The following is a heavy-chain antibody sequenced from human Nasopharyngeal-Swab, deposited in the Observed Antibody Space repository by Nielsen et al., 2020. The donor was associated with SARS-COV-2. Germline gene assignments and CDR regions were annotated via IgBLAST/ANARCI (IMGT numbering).Heavy chain of an antibody. V-gene: IGHV3-33*01. Sequence: GESLKISCAASGFTFSSYGMRWVRQAPGMGLEWVAVIWYDGSNKYYADSVKGRFTISRDNSKNTLYLQMNSLRAEDTAVYYCARAIYCSSTSCFGFDYWGQGTLVTVSS. CDR2: IWYDGSNK. CDR3: ARAIYCSSTSCFGFDY. D-gene: IGHD2-2*01. CDR1: GFTFSSYG. J-gene: IGHJ4*02.